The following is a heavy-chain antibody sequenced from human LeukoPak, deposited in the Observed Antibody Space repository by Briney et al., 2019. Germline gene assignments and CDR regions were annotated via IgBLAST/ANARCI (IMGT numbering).Heavy chain of an antibody. J-gene: IGHJ6*02. CDR2: ISSSSSYI. CDR3: ARANNYDSSGYFYYYGMDV. V-gene: IGHV3-21*01. CDR1: GFTFSSYS. Sequence: GGSLRLSCAASGFTFSSYSMNWVRQAPGKGLEWVSSISSSSSYIYYADSVKGRFTISRDNAKNSLYLQMNSLRAEDTAVYYCARANNYDSSGYFYYYGMDVWGQGTTVTVSS. D-gene: IGHD3-22*01.